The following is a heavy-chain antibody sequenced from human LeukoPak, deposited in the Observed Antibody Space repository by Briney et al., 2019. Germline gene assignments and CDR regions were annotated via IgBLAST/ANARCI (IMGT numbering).Heavy chain of an antibody. J-gene: IGHJ5*02. V-gene: IGHV3-9*01. CDR1: GFTFDDYA. D-gene: IGHD6-13*01. CDR2: ISWNSGSI. CDR3: AKDGSIAAAVTWFDP. Sequence: GGSLRLSCAASGFTFDDYAMHWVRQAPGKGLEWVSGISWNSGSIGYADSVKGRFTISRDNAKNSLYLQMNSLRAEDTALYYCAKDGSIAAAVTWFDPWGQGTLVTVSS.